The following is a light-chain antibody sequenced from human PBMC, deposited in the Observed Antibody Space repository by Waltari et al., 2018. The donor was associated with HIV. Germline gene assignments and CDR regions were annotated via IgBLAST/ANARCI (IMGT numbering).Light chain of an antibody. V-gene: IGLV1-47*01. J-gene: IGLJ2*01. Sequence: QSVLTQPPSASGTPGQRITISCSGSSSKIGNNYVHWYQHLPGTAPKRRIDRNNQRAAGVPDRFSGSKSGTSASLAISGLRSEDEADYYCVTWADRSSGPVVFGGGTKVTVL. CDR3: VTWADRSSGPVV. CDR1: SSKIGNNY. CDR2: RNN.